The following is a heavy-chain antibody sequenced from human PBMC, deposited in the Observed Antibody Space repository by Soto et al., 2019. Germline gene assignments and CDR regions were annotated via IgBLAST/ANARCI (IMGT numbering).Heavy chain of an antibody. J-gene: IGHJ4*02. CDR1: GDSVNSARYY. CDR2: IFYSVTT. V-gene: IGHV4-31*03. Sequence: QVQLQESGPGLVKPSQTLSLTCTVSGDSVNSARYYWTWSRQRPGQGLEWIGCIFYSVTTYYNPSLKSRLTISLDTSKNQFSLNLTSVTAADTAVYFCARAVRRRNYNFDDCGRGTLVTVSS. CDR3: ARAVRRRNYNFDD. D-gene: IGHD1-7*01.